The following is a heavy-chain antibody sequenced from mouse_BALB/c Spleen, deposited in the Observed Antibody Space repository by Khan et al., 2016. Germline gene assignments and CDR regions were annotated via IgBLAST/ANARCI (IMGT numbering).Heavy chain of an antibody. CDR2: ISSGSSTI. CDR1: GFTSSRFG. Sequence: EVELVEPGGGLVQPGGSRKLSCAVSGFTSSRFGMHWVRQTPEKGLVWVAFISSGSSTIYYTVTLIGRFTIFRDNPKNALLLQMTSLRSEDTAMYYCTRGDYWGRGTTLTVSS. J-gene: IGHJ2*01. V-gene: IGHV5-17*02. CDR3: TRGDY.